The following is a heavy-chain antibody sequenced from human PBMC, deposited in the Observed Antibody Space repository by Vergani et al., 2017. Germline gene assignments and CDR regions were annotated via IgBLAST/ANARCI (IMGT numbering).Heavy chain of an antibody. CDR3: ARDTFDFDSENYDDVFDS. V-gene: IGHV4-59*01. Sequence: QVQLQESGPGLVKPSETLSLTCTVSGGSITNNFWSWIRRPPGKGLEWIGYIHHSGATNSKSPLRSRVSISIDTSKRSFSLRLSSVTTADTAMYYCARDTFDFDSENYDDVFDSWGRGTMVIVSS. CDR2: IHHSGAT. CDR1: GGSITNNF. J-gene: IGHJ3*02. D-gene: IGHD3-10*01.